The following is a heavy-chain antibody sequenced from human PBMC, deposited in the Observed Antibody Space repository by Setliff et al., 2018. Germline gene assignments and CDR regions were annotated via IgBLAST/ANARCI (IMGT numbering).Heavy chain of an antibody. J-gene: IGHJ6*02. CDR1: GFTFSSYA. CDR2: ISYDGSNK. CDR3: ARDGTDIVVVVAATRDYYYYGMDV. D-gene: IGHD2-15*01. Sequence: PGESLRLSCAASGFTFSSYAMHWVRQAPGKGLEWVAVISYDGSNKYYADSAKGRFTISRDNSKNTLYLQMNSLRAEDTAVYYCARDGTDIVVVVAATRDYYYYGMDVWGQGTTVTVSS. V-gene: IGHV3-30-3*01.